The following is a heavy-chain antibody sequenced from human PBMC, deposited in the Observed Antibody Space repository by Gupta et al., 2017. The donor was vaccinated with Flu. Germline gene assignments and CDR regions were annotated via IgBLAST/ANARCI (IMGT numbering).Heavy chain of an antibody. Sequence: EVQLVESGGGLVQPGGSLRLSCVASGFTFSNYWMHWVRQAPGKGLVWVSRINPDGSETRYADSVKGRFTISRDNAKNTLYLQMNSLRDEDTAVYYCARGEGYNYLDICDHWGQVTLVTVS. V-gene: IGHV3-74*01. CDR3: ARGEGYNYLDICDH. CDR2: INPDGSET. D-gene: IGHD5-12*01. CDR1: GFTFSNYW. J-gene: IGHJ4*02.